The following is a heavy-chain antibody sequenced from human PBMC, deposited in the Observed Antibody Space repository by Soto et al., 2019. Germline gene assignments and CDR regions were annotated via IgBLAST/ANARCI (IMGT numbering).Heavy chain of an antibody. D-gene: IGHD6-19*01. V-gene: IGHV4-34*01. CDR1: GGSFSGYY. CDR3: ARGRKGSGWYYYYYGMDV. J-gene: IGHJ6*02. CDR2: INRSGST. Sequence: QVQLQQWGAGLLKPSETLSLTCAVYGGSFSGYYWSWIRQPPGKGLEWIGEINRSGSTNYNPSLKSRVTISVDTSKNQFSLKLSSVTAVDTAVYYCARGRKGSGWYYYYYGMDVWGQGTTVTVSS.